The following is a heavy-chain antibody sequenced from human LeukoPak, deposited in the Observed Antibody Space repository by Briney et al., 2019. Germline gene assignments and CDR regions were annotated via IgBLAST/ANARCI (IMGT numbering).Heavy chain of an antibody. J-gene: IGHJ4*02. CDR1: AGSISIYH. Sequence: SETLSLTCTVSAGSISIYHWSWIRQPPGKGPEWIAYVYYSGSTDYSPSLKDRATISVDTSMNQFSLSLSSVTAADTAIYYCARAVISFGGTIAKGFDCWGQGTLVTVSS. V-gene: IGHV4-59*01. CDR3: ARAVISFGGTIAKGFDC. CDR2: VYYSGST. D-gene: IGHD3-16*02.